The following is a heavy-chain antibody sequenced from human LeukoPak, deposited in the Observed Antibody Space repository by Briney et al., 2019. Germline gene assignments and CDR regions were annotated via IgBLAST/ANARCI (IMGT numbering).Heavy chain of an antibody. V-gene: IGHV3-7*01. D-gene: IGHD5-18*01. Sequence: VGSLRLSSAASGFTFSSYWMACVRQAPGKGLEWVANIKQDGSEKYYVESVKGRLTTSRDNAKNSLYLQMNRLRAEDTAVYYCARDLSWTAMDYWGQGTLVTVSS. CDR2: IKQDGSEK. J-gene: IGHJ4*02. CDR3: ARDLSWTAMDY. CDR1: GFTFSSYW.